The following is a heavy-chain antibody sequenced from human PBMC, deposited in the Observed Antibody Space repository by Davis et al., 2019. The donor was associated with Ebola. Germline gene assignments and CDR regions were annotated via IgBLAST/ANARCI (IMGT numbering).Heavy chain of an antibody. CDR3: ARDGDFWSGLQRYYYYYGMDV. CDR2: ISYDGSNK. V-gene: IGHV3-30-3*01. D-gene: IGHD3-3*01. J-gene: IGHJ6*02. Sequence: GESLKISCAASGFTFSSYAMHWVRQAPGKGLEWVAVISYDGSNKYYADSVKGRFTISRDNSKNTLYLQMNSLRAEDTAVYYCARDGDFWSGLQRYYYYYGMDVWGQGTTVTVSS. CDR1: GFTFSSYA.